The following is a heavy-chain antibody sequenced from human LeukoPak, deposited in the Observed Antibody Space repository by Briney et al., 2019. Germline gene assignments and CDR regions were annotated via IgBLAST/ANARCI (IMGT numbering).Heavy chain of an antibody. V-gene: IGHV3-11*01. CDR3: AKSVTKVATITFDY. CDR2: ISSSGSTI. Sequence: GGSLRLSCAASGFTFSDYYMSWIRQAPGKGLEWVSYISSSGSTIYYADSVKGRFTISRDNAKNSLYLQMNNLRAEDTAVYYCAKSVTKVATITFDYWGQGTLVTVSS. CDR1: GFTFSDYY. D-gene: IGHD5-12*01. J-gene: IGHJ4*02.